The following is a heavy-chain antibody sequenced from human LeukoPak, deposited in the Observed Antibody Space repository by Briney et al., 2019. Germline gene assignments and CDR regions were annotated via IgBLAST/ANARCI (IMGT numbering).Heavy chain of an antibody. CDR2: IYYSGST. CDR3: ARGVLDWLSSSRYYYMDV. J-gene: IGHJ6*03. Sequence: PSETLSLTCTVSGGSISSYYWSWIRQPSGKGLEWIGYIYYSGSTNYNPSLKSRVTISVDTSKNQFSLKQSPVTAADTAVYYCARGVLDWLSSSRYYYMDVWGKGTTVTISS. CDR1: GGSISSYY. V-gene: IGHV4-59*01. D-gene: IGHD3-9*01.